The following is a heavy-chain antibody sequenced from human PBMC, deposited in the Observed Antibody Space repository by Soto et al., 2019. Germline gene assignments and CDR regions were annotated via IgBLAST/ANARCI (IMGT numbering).Heavy chain of an antibody. CDR2: IKEDGSQQ. Sequence: EVKLVESGGGLVQPGGSLRLSCAASGFSFSSHWMTWVRQTPGKGLEWVANIKEDGSQQYYVESVKGRFTIFRDNADNSQSLQINRMRVDDTAVYYCAIEARYCTLSDCRGDAFYVWGQGKVISVSS. CDR1: GFSFSSHW. V-gene: IGHV3-7*01. CDR3: AIEARYCTLSDCRGDAFYV. D-gene: IGHD2-8*01. J-gene: IGHJ3*01.